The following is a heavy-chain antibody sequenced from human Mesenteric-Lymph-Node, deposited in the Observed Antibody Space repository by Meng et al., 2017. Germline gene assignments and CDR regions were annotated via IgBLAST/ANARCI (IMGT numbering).Heavy chain of an antibody. CDR3: ARGRGGYVDY. CDR2: MNPNSGNT. Sequence: QVQPVQSGAEVKKPGASVKVSCKASGYTFNKYGVSWVRQATGQGLEWMGWMNPNSGNTGYAQKFQGRVTITADKSTSTAYMELSSLRSEDTAVYYCARGRGGYVDYWGQGTLVTVSS. D-gene: IGHD2-15*01. CDR1: GYTFNKYG. V-gene: IGHV1-8*03. J-gene: IGHJ4*02.